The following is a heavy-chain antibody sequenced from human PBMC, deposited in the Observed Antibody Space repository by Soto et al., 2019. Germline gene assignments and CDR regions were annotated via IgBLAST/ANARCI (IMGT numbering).Heavy chain of an antibody. J-gene: IGHJ3*02. CDR1: GFTFSSYA. CDR3: ARTHHHYYDSSGYYLGAFDI. CDR2: ISGSGGST. D-gene: IGHD3-22*01. V-gene: IGHV3-23*01. Sequence: GGSLRLSCAASGFTFSSYAMSWVRQAPGKGLEWVSAISGSGGSTYYADSVKGRFTISRDNSKNTLYLQMNSLRAEDTAVYYCARTHHHYYDSSGYYLGAFDIWGQGTMVTVSS.